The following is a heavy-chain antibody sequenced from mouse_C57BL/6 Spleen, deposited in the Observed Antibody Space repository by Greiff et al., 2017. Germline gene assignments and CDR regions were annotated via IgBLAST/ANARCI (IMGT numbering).Heavy chain of an antibody. CDR2: ISYDGSN. Sequence: EVKLVESGPGLVKPSQSLSLTCSVTGYSITSGYYWNWIRQFPGNKLEWMGYISYDGSNNYNPSLKNRISITRDTSKNQFFLKLNSVTTEDTATYYCARVGDYYYAMDYWGQGTSVTVSS. D-gene: IGHD4-1*01. V-gene: IGHV3-6*01. J-gene: IGHJ4*01. CDR1: GYSITSGYY. CDR3: ARVGDYYYAMDY.